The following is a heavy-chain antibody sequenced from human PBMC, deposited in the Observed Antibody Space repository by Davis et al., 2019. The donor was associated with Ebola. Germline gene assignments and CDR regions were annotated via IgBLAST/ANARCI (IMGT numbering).Heavy chain of an antibody. CDR1: GFTFSSYA. V-gene: IGHV3-74*01. J-gene: IGHJ4*02. D-gene: IGHD6-13*01. CDR3: ARDSSLQQDFEY. Sequence: GESLKISCAASGFTFSSYAMSWVRHAPGKGLVWVSRITNDGSGTNYAESVKGRFTISRDNAKNTLYLQMNSLKSEDTAVYFCARDSSLQQDFEYWGQGTLVTVSS. CDR2: ITNDGSGT.